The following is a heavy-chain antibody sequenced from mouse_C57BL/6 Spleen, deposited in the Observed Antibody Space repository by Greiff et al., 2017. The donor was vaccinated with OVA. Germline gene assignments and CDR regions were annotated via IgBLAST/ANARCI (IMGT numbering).Heavy chain of an antibody. CDR1: GYTFTSYW. J-gene: IGHJ4*01. CDR2: IDPSDSYT. Sequence: VQLQQPGAELVMPGASVKLSCKASGYTFTSYWMHWVKQRPGQGLEWIGEIDPSDSYTNYNQKFKGKSTLTVDKSSSTAYMQLSSLTSEDSAVYYCARLPAYYSTGDYWGQGTSVTVSS. CDR3: ARLPAYYSTGDY. D-gene: IGHD2-5*01. V-gene: IGHV1-69*01.